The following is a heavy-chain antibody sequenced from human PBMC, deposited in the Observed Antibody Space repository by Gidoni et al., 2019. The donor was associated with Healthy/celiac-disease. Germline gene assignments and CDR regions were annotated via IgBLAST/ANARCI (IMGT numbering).Heavy chain of an antibody. V-gene: IGHV4-38-2*02. Sequence: QVQLQESGPGLVKPSETLPLTCTVSGYSISSGYYWGWIRQPPGKGLEWIGSIYHSGSTYYNPSLKSRVTISVDTSKNQFSLKLSSVTAADTAVYYCARDAGPKAIQEWELADYWGQGTLVTVSS. D-gene: IGHD1-26*01. CDR2: IYHSGST. CDR3: ARDAGPKAIQEWELADY. CDR1: GYSISSGYY. J-gene: IGHJ4*02.